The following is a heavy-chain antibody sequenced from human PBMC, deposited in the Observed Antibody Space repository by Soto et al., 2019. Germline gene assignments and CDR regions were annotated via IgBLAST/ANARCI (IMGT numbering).Heavy chain of an antibody. Sequence: EVQLLESGGGLVQPGGSLRLSCAASGFTFSTYAMSWVRQAPGKGLEWVSTITTSRGNTSYADSVQGRFTISRDNSKNTLYLQMNSLGAEDTAVYYCAGRYCTNGVCYTNYYYYIDVWGKGTTVTVSS. J-gene: IGHJ6*03. CDR2: ITTSRGNT. CDR3: AGRYCTNGVCYTNYYYYIDV. D-gene: IGHD2-8*01. CDR1: GFTFSTYA. V-gene: IGHV3-23*01.